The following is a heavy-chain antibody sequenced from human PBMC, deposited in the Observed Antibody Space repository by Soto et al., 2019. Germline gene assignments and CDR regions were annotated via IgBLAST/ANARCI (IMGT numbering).Heavy chain of an antibody. D-gene: IGHD2-15*01. CDR2: ISSSGYI. Sequence: LRLSCAASGFNFNSYTINWVRQAPGKRLEWLSSISSSGYIFSTDSVRGRFTISRDNAKNSVYLQINSLRAEDTAVYFCARDCSGGSCYPGIDVSGPGTTVTVYS. J-gene: IGHJ6*02. V-gene: IGHV3-21*01. CDR1: GFNFNSYT. CDR3: ARDCSGGSCYPGIDV.